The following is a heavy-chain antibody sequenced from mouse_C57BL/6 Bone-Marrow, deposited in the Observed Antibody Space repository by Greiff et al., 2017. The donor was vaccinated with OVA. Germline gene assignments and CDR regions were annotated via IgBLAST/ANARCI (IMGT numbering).Heavy chain of an antibody. CDR3: ARGRYSNPDY. Sequence: EVKLQQSGPELVKPGASVKISCKASGYTFTDYYMNWVKQSHGKSLEWIGDINPNNGGTSYNQKFKGKATLTVDKSSSTAYMELRSLTSEDSAVYYCARGRYSNPDYWGQGTTLTVSS. CDR2: INPNNGGT. D-gene: IGHD2-5*01. CDR1: GYTFTDYY. J-gene: IGHJ2*01. V-gene: IGHV1-26*01.